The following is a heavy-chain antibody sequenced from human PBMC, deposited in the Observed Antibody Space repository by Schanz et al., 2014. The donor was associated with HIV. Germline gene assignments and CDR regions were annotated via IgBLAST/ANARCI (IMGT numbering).Heavy chain of an antibody. Sequence: VQLVESGGGVVQPGRSLRLSCAASGFTFSTFAMHWVRQAPGKGLEWASSISRTGGSTYYADSVKGRFTISRDNSKNTLYLQMNSLRAEDTAVYYCAKEAVTTFFDYWGQGTLVTVSS. J-gene: IGHJ4*02. V-gene: IGHV3-23*04. CDR2: ISRTGGST. CDR3: AKEAVTTFFDY. CDR1: GFTFSTFA. D-gene: IGHD4-4*01.